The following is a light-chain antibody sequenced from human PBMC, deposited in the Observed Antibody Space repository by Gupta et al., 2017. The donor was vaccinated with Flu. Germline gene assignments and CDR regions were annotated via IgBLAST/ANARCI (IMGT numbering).Light chain of an antibody. V-gene: IGKV3-11*01. CDR3: QQRDNWPIT. Sequence: EVVLTQSPVTLSLSPGERATLSCRASQTVTTYLAWYQQKIGQAPRLLIYDASSRATGTPARFSGSGSETEFTLTINRREPEDFAVYYCQQRDNWPITFGQGTLLEIK. CDR1: QTVTTY. CDR2: DAS. J-gene: IGKJ5*01.